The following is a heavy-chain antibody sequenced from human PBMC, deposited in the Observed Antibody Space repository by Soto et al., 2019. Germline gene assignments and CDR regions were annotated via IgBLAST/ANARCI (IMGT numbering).Heavy chain of an antibody. V-gene: IGHV4-34*01. CDR3: ARGFEQKLVLYYYHGMDV. CDR1: VGSFSGYY. CDR2: INHSGST. J-gene: IGHJ6*02. Sequence: PSETLSLTCAVYVGSFSGYYWSWIRQPPGKGLEWIGEINHSGSTNYNPSLKSRVTISVDTSKNQFSLTLNSVTAADRAVYYCARGFEQKLVLYYYHGMDVWGQGTTVTVS. D-gene: IGHD6-6*01.